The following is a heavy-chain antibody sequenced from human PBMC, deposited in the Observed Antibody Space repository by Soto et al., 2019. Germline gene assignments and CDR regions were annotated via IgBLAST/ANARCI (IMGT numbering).Heavy chain of an antibody. CDR3: ARVLLWFGELSRSGMDV. D-gene: IGHD3-10*01. V-gene: IGHV4-30-4*01. Sequence: PSETLSLTCTVSGGSISSGDYYWSWIRQPPGKGLEWIGYIYYSGSTYYNPSLKSRVTISVDTSKNQFPLKLSSVTAADTAVYYCARVLLWFGELSRSGMDVWGQGTTVTVSS. J-gene: IGHJ6*02. CDR1: GGSISSGDYY. CDR2: IYYSGST.